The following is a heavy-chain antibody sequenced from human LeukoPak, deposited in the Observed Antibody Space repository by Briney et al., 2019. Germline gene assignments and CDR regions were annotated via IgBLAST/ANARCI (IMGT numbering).Heavy chain of an antibody. CDR1: GFIFSDHY. J-gene: IGHJ6*03. D-gene: IGHD5-18*01. V-gene: IGHV3-15*01. CDR3: TAGFGYSYGYPYYYYYYMDV. CDR2: IKSKTDGGTT. Sequence: GGSLRLSCAASGFIFSDHYMDWVRQAPGKGLEWVGRIKSKTDGGTTDYAAPVKGRFTISRDDSKNTLYLQMKSLKTEDTAVYYCTAGFGYSYGYPYYYYYYMDVWGKGTTVTVSS.